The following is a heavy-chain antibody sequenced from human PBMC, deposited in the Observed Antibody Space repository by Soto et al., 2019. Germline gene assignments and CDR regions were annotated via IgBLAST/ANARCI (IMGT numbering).Heavy chain of an antibody. J-gene: IGHJ6*02. V-gene: IGHV4-34*01. D-gene: IGHD5-18*01. CDR2: INHSGST. CDR3: ARGNSYGNYYYGMDV. Sequence: KPSETLSLTCAVYGGSFSGYYWSWIRQPPGKGLEWIGEINHSGSTNYNPSLKSRVTISVDTSKNQFSLKLSSVTAADTAVYYCARGNSYGNYYYGMDVWGQGTTVTVSS. CDR1: GGSFSGYY.